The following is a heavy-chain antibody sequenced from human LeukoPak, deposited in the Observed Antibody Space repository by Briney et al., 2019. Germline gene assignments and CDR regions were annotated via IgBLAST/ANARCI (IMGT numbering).Heavy chain of an antibody. V-gene: IGHV1-18*01. J-gene: IGHJ4*02. CDR3: ARDSDPMVRGVIDY. Sequence: ASVKVSCKASGYTFTSYGISWVRQAPGQGLEWMGWISAYNGNTNYAQKLQGRVTMTTDTSTSTAYMELRSLRSDDTAVYYCARDSDPMVRGVIDYWGQGTLVTVSS. D-gene: IGHD3-10*01. CDR1: GYTFTSYG. CDR2: ISAYNGNT.